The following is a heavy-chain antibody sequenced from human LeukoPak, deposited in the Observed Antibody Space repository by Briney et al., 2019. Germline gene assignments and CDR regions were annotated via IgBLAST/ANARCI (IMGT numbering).Heavy chain of an antibody. Sequence: SETLSLTCTVSGGSISGYYWSWIRQPPGEGLEWIGYMFYSGSTSYNPSLKSRVILSVDTSKNQFSLKLSSVTSADTAVYYCARQWSSGWNYFDYWGQGTLVTVSS. D-gene: IGHD6-19*01. J-gene: IGHJ4*02. V-gene: IGHV4-59*01. CDR2: MFYSGST. CDR3: ARQWSSGWNYFDY. CDR1: GGSISGYY.